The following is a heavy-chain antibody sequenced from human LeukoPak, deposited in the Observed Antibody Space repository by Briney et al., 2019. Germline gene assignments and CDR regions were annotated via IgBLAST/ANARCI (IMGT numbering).Heavy chain of an antibody. D-gene: IGHD2-2*01. J-gene: IGHJ4*02. Sequence: PGGSLRLSCATSGFTFSNYAMSWVRQAPGKGLEWVSYISSSASTIYYADSVKGRFTISRDNAKNSLYLQMNSLRAEDTAVYYCAREGCSSTSCYDYWGQGTLVTVSS. CDR3: AREGCSSTSCYDY. CDR2: ISSSASTI. V-gene: IGHV3-48*03. CDR1: GFTFSNYA.